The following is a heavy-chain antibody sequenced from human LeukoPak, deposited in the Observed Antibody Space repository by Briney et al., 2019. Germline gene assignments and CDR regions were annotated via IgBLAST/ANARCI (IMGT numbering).Heavy chain of an antibody. J-gene: IGHJ4*02. V-gene: IGHV1-69*05. CDR3: VRDRTKYCSSTSCPLDY. CDR1: GGTFSSYA. CDR2: IIPIFGTA. Sequence: SVKVFCKASGGTFSSYAISWVRQAPGQGLEWMGGIIPIFGTANYAQKFQGRVTMTRDTSISTAYMELSRLRSDDTAVYYCVRDRTKYCSSTSCPLDYWGQGTLVTVSS. D-gene: IGHD2-2*01.